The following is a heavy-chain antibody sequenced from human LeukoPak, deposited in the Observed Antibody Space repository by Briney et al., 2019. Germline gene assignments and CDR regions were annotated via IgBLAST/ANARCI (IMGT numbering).Heavy chain of an antibody. CDR1: GFTFSSYA. CDR3: ARDSQLTMIVVSYFDY. V-gene: IGHV3-30-3*01. D-gene: IGHD3-22*01. CDR2: ISYDGSNK. J-gene: IGHJ4*02. Sequence: QPGGSLRLSCAASGFTFSSYAMPWVRQAPGKGLEWVAVISYDGSNKYYADSVKGRFTISRDNSKNTLYLQMNSLRAEDTAVYYCARDSQLTMIVVSYFDYWGQGTLVTVSS.